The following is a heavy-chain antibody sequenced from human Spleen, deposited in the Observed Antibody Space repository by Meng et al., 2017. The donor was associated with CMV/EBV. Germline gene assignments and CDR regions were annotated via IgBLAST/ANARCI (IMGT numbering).Heavy chain of an antibody. V-gene: IGHV4-31*03. Sequence: TCNVSGVSISNGGYYWRWIRQHPGKGLEYIGYNYYSGSTYYNASLRSRVTISVDTSKNQFSLNVRSVTAADTAVYYCATARNWGSFSWGQGTLVTVSS. J-gene: IGHJ4*02. CDR1: GVSISNGGYY. CDR2: NYYSGST. CDR3: ATARNWGSFS. D-gene: IGHD7-27*01.